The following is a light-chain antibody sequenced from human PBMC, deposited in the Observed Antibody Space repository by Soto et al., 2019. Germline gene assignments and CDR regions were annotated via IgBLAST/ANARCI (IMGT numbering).Light chain of an antibody. CDR1: SSNIGRNT. Sequence: QSVLTQPPSASGPPGQKVTISCSGGSSNIGRNTVNWYRQLPGTAPKLLIYSGNQRPQGVPDRFSGSKSGASASLAITGLQSADETDYYCSAWDDSLNAYVFGTGTKV. CDR3: SAWDDSLNAYV. CDR2: SGN. J-gene: IGLJ1*01. V-gene: IGLV1-44*01.